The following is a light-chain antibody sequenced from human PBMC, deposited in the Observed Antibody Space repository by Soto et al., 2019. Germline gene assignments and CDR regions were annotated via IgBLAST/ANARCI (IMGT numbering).Light chain of an antibody. CDR3: QHYADLPLT. CDR1: QDINNF. V-gene: IGKV1-33*01. J-gene: IGKJ4*01. CDR2: GAS. Sequence: DIQMTQSPSSLSASVGDRVTITCQASQDINNFLSWYQQKPGKAPKLLIYGASNLETRVPSRFSGSGSGTDXXFTXXSLQPEDIAXYYCQHYADLPLTFGGGTKVEIK.